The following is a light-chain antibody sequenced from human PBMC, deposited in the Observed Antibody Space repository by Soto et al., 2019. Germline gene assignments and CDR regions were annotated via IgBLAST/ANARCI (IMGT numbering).Light chain of an antibody. J-gene: IGKJ1*01. V-gene: IGKV1-5*01. CDR1: QTISNW. CDR2: DAS. Sequence: DIQMTQSPSSLSASVGDRVTITCRASQTISNWLAWYQQKPGKPPKLLIYDASSLEGGVTSRFRGSGSGTELTLTISSLQPDDFATYYCQQYYSYPWTFGQGTKVAIK. CDR3: QQYYSYPWT.